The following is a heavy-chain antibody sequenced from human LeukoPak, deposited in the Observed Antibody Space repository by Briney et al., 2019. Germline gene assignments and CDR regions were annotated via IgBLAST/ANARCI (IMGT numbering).Heavy chain of an antibody. CDR2: IYYSGST. CDR3: ARQGSGSSPPYFDY. D-gene: IGHD6-13*01. CDR1: GGSISSSSYY. Sequence: PSQTLSLTCTVSGGSISSSSYYWGWIRQPPGKGLEWIGSIYYSGSTYYNPSLKSRVTISVDTSKNQFYLKLSSVTAADTAVYYCARQGSGSSPPYFDYWGQGTLVTVSS. V-gene: IGHV4-39*01. J-gene: IGHJ4*02.